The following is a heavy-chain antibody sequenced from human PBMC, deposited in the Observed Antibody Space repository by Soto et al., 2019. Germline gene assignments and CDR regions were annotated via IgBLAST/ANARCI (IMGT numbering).Heavy chain of an antibody. V-gene: IGHV3-66*01. D-gene: IGHD4-17*01. J-gene: IGHJ6*03. CDR2: IYSGGST. Sequence: PGGSLRLSCAASGFTVSSNYMSWVRQAPGKGLEWVSVIYSGGSTYYADSVKGRFTISRDNSKNTLYLQMNSLRAEDTAVYYCARDLATVPYYYYYMDVWGKGTTVTVS. CDR1: GFTVSSNY. CDR3: ARDLATVPYYYYYMDV.